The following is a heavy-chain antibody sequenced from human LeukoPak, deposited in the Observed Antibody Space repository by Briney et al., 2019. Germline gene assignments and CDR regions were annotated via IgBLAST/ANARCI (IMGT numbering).Heavy chain of an antibody. Sequence: SETLSLTCTVSGGSISSYYWSWIRQSPGKGLEWIGYIYYSGSTNYNPSLKSRVTISGDTSKNQFSLKLSSVTAADTAVYYCARDKGLAAAGHWCFDLWGRGTLVTVSS. CDR1: GGSISSYY. CDR2: IYYSGST. J-gene: IGHJ2*01. D-gene: IGHD6-13*01. V-gene: IGHV4-59*01. CDR3: ARDKGLAAAGHWCFDL.